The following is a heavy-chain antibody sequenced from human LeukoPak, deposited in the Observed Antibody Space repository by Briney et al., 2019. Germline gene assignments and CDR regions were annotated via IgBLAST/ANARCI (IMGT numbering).Heavy chain of an antibody. D-gene: IGHD3-10*01. Sequence: PSETPSLTCTVSGGSISSSSYYWGWLRQPHGKGLEWIGRIYTSGSTNYNPSLESRVTMSVDTSKTQFSLKLTTVTAADTAVYYWVRDALLWFGELLSYNWFDPWGQGTLVTVSS. V-gene: IGHV4-61*02. CDR3: VRDALLWFGELLSYNWFDP. J-gene: IGHJ5*02. CDR2: IYTSGST. CDR1: GGSISSSSYY.